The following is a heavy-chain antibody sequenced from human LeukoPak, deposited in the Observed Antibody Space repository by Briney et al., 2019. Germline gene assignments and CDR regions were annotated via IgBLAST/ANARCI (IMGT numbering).Heavy chain of an antibody. Sequence: ASVKVSCKASGYNFNQYYIHWVRQAPGQAPEWMGCMDPITGDTTYTQEFRGRVTMTRDTSITTAYMELSRLRSDDTAVYYCARGRYNWNDGYYYYMDVWGKGTTVTISS. D-gene: IGHD1-1*01. J-gene: IGHJ6*03. CDR1: GYNFNQYY. V-gene: IGHV1-2*02. CDR3: ARGRYNWNDGYYYYMDV. CDR2: MDPITGDT.